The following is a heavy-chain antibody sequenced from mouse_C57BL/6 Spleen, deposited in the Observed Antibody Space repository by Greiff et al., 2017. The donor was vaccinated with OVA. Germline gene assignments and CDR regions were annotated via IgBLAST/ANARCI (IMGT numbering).Heavy chain of an antibody. CDR3: ARGDGYDGNY. V-gene: IGHV14-3*01. CDR1: GFNIKNTY. CDR2: IDPANGNT. J-gene: IGHJ2*01. D-gene: IGHD2-2*01. Sequence: VQLQQSVAELVRPGASVKLSCTASGFNIKNTYMPWVKQRPEQGLEWVGRIDPANGNTKYAPKFQGKATITADTSSNTAYLQLSSLTSEDTAIYYCARGDGYDGNYWGQGTTLTVSS.